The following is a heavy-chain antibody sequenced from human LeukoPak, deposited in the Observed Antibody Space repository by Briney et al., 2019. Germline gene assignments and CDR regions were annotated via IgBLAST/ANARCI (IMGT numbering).Heavy chain of an antibody. CDR2: IYYSGST. CDR3: ARAYYDFWSGFN. J-gene: IGHJ4*02. CDR1: GSSIRSGDYY. D-gene: IGHD3-3*01. V-gene: IGHV4-30-4*08. Sequence: SQTLSLTCTVSGSSIRSGDYYWSWIRQPPGKGLEWIGYIYYSGSTYYNPSLKSRVTISVDTSKNQFSLKLSSVTAADTAVYYCARAYYDFWSGFNWGQGTLVTVSS.